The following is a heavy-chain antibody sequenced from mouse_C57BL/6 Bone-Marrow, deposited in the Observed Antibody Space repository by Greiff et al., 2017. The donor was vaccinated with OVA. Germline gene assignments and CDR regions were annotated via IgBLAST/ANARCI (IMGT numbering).Heavy chain of an antibody. CDR3: AKKDLRRGAWLAY. J-gene: IGHJ3*01. CDR1: GFSLTSYG. D-gene: IGHD2-12*01. V-gene: IGHV2-2*01. Sequence: QVQLKESGPGLVQPSQSLSITCTVSGFSLTSYGVHWVRQSPGKGLEWLGVIWSGGSTDYNAAFISRLSISKDNSKSQVFFKMNSLQADDTAIYYCAKKDLRRGAWLAYWGQGTLVTVSA. CDR2: IWSGGST.